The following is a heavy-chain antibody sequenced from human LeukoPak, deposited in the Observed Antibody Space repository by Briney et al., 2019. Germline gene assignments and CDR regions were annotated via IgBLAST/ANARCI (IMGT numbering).Heavy chain of an antibody. CDR1: GFTFSNYW. D-gene: IGHD1-26*01. J-gene: IGHJ4*02. CDR3: ARDKIAGATYFDY. V-gene: IGHV3-7*01. Sequence: GGSLRLSCAASGFTFSNYWMSWVRQTPGKGPEWVANINQDGSEKYYVDSVKGRSTISRDNVENSLYLQMNSLRAEDTAVYYCARDKIAGATYFDYWGQGSLVTVSS. CDR2: INQDGSEK.